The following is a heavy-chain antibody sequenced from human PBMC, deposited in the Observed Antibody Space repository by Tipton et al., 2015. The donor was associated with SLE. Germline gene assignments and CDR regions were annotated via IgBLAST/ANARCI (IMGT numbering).Heavy chain of an antibody. J-gene: IGHJ4*02. V-gene: IGHV4-59*01. D-gene: IGHD7-27*01. CDR3: AREVPWVDY. CDR1: GGSMTGSY. Sequence: TLSLTCSVSGGSMTGSYWSWVRQPPGRGLEWIGSIYYSGDTNYNPSLKSRVTISVDTSRNQFSLKLNSVTAADTAVYYCAREVPWVDYWGQGALVTVSS. CDR2: IYYSGDT.